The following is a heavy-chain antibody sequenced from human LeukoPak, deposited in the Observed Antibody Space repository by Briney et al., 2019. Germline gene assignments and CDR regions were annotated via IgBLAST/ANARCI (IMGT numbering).Heavy chain of an antibody. J-gene: IGHJ4*02. CDR1: GFTFSSYA. CDR3: AKVAGYSSGWYTPVVY. D-gene: IGHD6-19*01. CDR2: ISGSGGST. V-gene: IGHV3-23*01. Sequence: PGGSLRLSCAASGFTFSSYAMSWVRQAPGKGLEWVSAISGSGGSTYYADSVKGRFTISRDNSKNTLYLQMNSLRAEDTAVYYCAKVAGYSSGWYTPVVYWGQGTLVTVSS.